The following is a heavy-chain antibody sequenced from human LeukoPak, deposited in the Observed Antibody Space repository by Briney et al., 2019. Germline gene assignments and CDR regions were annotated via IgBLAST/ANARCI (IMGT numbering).Heavy chain of an antibody. D-gene: IGHD1-14*01. CDR3: ARDRQAWYLHFDY. CDR1: VFTFRSYA. V-gene: IGHV3-30-3*01. J-gene: IGHJ4*02. CDR2: ISYDVGKK. Sequence: PVRSLRLSCADSVFTFRSYAMYWVRQALGEGVERVAVISYDVGKKYYADSGKARFTISRDNSKNTRYLQRNSLRAGDTAGFYGARDRQAWYLHFDYWGQGTLVTVSS.